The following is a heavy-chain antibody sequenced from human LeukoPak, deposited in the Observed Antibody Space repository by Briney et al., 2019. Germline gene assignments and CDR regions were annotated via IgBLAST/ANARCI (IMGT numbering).Heavy chain of an antibody. V-gene: IGHV3-64*01. CDR3: ARVRCTGGSCYGDYFDY. J-gene: IGHJ4*02. CDR2: ISNNGGST. CDR1: SGSISSSY. D-gene: IGHD2-15*01. Sequence: ETLSLTCTVSSGSISSSYWTWVRQAPGKGLEYVSAISNNGGSTYYANSVKGRFTISRDNSKNTLYLQMGSLRAEDTAVYFCARVRCTGGSCYGDYFDYWGQGTLVTVSS.